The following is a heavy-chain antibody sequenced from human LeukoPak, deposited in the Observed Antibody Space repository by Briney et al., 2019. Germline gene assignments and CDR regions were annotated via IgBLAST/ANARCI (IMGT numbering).Heavy chain of an antibody. Sequence: ASVKVSCKASGYTFTSYDINWARQATGQGLEWMGWMNSNSGNTGYAQKFQGRVTMTRDTSINTAYLELNSLRSDDTAVYYCARNGYYGSFYYYMDVWGKGTTVTVSS. V-gene: IGHV1-8*01. J-gene: IGHJ6*03. CDR2: MNSNSGNT. D-gene: IGHD3-10*01. CDR1: GYTFTSYD. CDR3: ARNGYYGSFYYYMDV.